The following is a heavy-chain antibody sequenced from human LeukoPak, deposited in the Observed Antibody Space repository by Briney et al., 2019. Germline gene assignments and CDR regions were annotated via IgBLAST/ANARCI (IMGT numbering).Heavy chain of an antibody. D-gene: IGHD6-13*01. CDR2: ISSSSSYI. CDR1: GFTFSGYT. CDR3: ARDRRATAGPAEYFQH. J-gene: IGHJ1*01. V-gene: IGHV3-21*01. Sequence: GGSLRLSCAASGFTFSGYTMNWVRQAPGKGLEWVSSISSSSSYIYYADSVKGRFTISRDNAKNSLYLQMNSLRAEDTAVYYCARDRRATAGPAEYFQHWGQGTLVTVSS.